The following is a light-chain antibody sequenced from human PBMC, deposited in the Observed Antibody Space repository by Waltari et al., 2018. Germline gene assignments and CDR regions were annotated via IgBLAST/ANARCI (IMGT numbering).Light chain of an antibody. CDR2: DVN. V-gene: IGLV2-14*03. Sequence: QSPLTQPASVSGSPGQSITISCSGTSSDVGRYKYAPWFQQLPGKAPKLMIYDVNNRPSGVSTRFSGSKSGNTASLTISGLQAEDEADYYCSSYTADTTRVFGGGTKLTVL. CDR3: SSYTADTTRV. J-gene: IGLJ3*02. CDR1: SSDVGRYKY.